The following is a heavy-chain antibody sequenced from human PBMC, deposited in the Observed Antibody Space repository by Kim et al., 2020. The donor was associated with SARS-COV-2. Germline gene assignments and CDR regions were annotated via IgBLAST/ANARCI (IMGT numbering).Heavy chain of an antibody. J-gene: IGHJ4*02. CDR3: AREGLIHTSLDY. V-gene: IGHV1-69*01. D-gene: IGHD2-2*01. Sequence: NDAQNLQGRVTIHADESTGTAYMALSSLKSEDTAVYYCAREGLIHTSLDYWGQGTLVTVSS.